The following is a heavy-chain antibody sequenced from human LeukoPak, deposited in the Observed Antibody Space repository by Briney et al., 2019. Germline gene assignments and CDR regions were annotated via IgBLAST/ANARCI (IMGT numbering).Heavy chain of an antibody. CDR2: IKQDGSEK. CDR3: ARVKRLLWFGELKNYYFDY. Sequence: GGSLRLSCAASGFTFSSYWVSWVRQAPGKGLEWVANIKQDGSEKYYVDSVKGRFTISRDNAKNSLYLQMNSLRAEDTAVYYCARVKRLLWFGELKNYYFDYWGQGTLVTVSS. J-gene: IGHJ4*02. CDR1: GFTFSSYW. V-gene: IGHV3-7*01. D-gene: IGHD3-10*01.